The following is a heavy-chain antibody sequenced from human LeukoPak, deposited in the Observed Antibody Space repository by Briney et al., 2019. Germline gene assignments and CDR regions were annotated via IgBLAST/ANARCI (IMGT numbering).Heavy chain of an antibody. CDR3: ASTEFLDH. CDR2: INNSSDTV. CDR1: GFTFSSYS. D-gene: IGHD3-10*01. V-gene: IGHV3-48*01. J-gene: IGHJ4*02. Sequence: GGSLRLPCAASGFTFSSYSMNWVRQAPGKGLEWISYINNSSDTVYYADSVKGRFTISRDNAKNSLFLQMNSLRVEDTAVYYCASTEFLDHWGQGTLVTVSS.